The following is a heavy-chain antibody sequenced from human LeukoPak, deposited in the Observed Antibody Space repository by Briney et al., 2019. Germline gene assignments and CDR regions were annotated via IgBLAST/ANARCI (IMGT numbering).Heavy chain of an antibody. D-gene: IGHD5-18*01. V-gene: IGHV4-39*01. J-gene: IGHJ4*02. CDR2: IYYSKNT. CDR3: VSPRGFSYGYFDY. CDR1: GGFISSSSAY. Sequence: SETLSLTCTVSGGFISSSSAYWGWIRQPPGKGLEWIGSIYYSKNTYYNPSLKGRVTISADTSKNQFSLTLGSVSATDTAVYYCVSPRGFSYGYFDYWGQGTLVTVSS.